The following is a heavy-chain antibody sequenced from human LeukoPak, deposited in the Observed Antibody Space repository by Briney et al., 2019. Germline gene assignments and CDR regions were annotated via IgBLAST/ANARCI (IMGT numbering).Heavy chain of an antibody. CDR1: GFTFSDYY. CDR3: ARDLVVVPAAIDY. Sequence: GGSLRLSCAASGFTFSDYYMSWIRQAPGKGLEWVSYISSSGSTIYYADSVKGRFTISRDSAKNSLYLQMNSLRAEDTAVYYCARDLVVVPAAIDYWGQGTLVTVSS. CDR2: ISSSGSTI. J-gene: IGHJ4*02. D-gene: IGHD2-2*01. V-gene: IGHV3-11*01.